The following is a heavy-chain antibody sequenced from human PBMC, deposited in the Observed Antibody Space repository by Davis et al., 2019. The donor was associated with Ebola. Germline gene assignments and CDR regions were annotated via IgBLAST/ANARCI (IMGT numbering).Heavy chain of an antibody. V-gene: IGHV4-34*01. Sequence: MPGGSLRLSCAVYGGSFSSYYWSWIRQPPGKGLEWIGEINPRGSTNYNPSLKSRVTISVDTSKNQFSLKLSSVTAADTAVYYCARLPISVLTGLNWFDPWGQGTLVTVSS. D-gene: IGHD2-8*01. CDR1: GGSFSSYY. CDR3: ARLPISVLTGLNWFDP. CDR2: INPRGST. J-gene: IGHJ5*02.